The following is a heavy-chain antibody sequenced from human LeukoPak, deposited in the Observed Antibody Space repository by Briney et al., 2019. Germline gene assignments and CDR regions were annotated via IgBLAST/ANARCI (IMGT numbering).Heavy chain of an antibody. CDR2: ITGGGVST. Sequence: GGSLRLSCAASGFTFSNYAMSWVRQAPGKGLEWVSAITGGGVSTYYTDSVRGRFTISRDNSKNTLYLQMNSLRDDDTAVYYCAKKRSSGPGDFDLWGRGTLVTVFS. CDR3: AKKRSSGPGDFDL. J-gene: IGHJ2*01. V-gene: IGHV3-23*01. D-gene: IGHD6-19*01. CDR1: GFTFSNYA.